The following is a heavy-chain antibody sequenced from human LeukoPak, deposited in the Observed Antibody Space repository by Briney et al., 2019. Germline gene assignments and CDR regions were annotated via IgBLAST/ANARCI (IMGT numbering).Heavy chain of an antibody. CDR3: VRDRGTYRPIDY. J-gene: IGHJ4*02. CDR1: GFTFSSYG. D-gene: IGHD1-26*01. V-gene: IGHV3-30*02. Sequence: GGSLRLSCAASGFTFSSYGMHWVRQAPGKGLEWVAFIRYDGSNKYYADSVKGRFTISRDNSKNTLYLQMNSLRAEDTAIYYCVRDRGTYRPIDYWGQGTLVTVSS. CDR2: IRYDGSNK.